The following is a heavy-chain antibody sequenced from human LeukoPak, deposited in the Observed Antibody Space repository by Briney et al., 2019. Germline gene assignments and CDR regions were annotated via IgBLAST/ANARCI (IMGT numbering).Heavy chain of an antibody. J-gene: IGHJ4*02. CDR1: GGSISSYY. Sequence: SETLSLTCTVSGGSISSYYWSWIRQPPGKGLEWIGYIYYSGSTNYNPSLKSRVTISVDTSKNQFSLKLSPVTAADTAVYYCARSYSSGWYVPYYFDYWGQGTLVTVSS. D-gene: IGHD6-19*01. CDR2: IYYSGST. CDR3: ARSYSSGWYVPYYFDY. V-gene: IGHV4-59*01.